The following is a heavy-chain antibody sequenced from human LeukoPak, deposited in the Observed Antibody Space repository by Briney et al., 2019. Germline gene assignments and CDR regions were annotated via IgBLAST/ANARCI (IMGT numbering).Heavy chain of an antibody. V-gene: IGHV3-23*01. Sequence: GGSLRLSCAASGFTFSNYGMNWVRQAPGKGLEWVSAISSSGGSTYYADSVKGRFTISRDNSKNTLYLQMNSLRAEDTAVYYCAKSRGIGDSSGYYFRTYYFDYWGQGTLVTVSS. CDR2: ISSSGGST. J-gene: IGHJ4*02. D-gene: IGHD3-22*01. CDR1: GFTFSNYG. CDR3: AKSRGIGDSSGYYFRTYYFDY.